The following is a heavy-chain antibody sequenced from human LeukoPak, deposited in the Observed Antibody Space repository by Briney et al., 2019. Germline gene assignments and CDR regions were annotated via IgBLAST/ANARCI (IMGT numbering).Heavy chain of an antibody. CDR3: ARGEYMYGHDIDY. D-gene: IGHD2/OR15-2a*01. V-gene: IGHV1-8*01. CDR1: GYTFTSYD. J-gene: IGHJ4*02. Sequence: GASVKVSCKASGYTFTSYDISWVRRATGQGLEWMGWMNPNNGNTGYAQKFQGRVTMTRNTSISTVYMELSSLRYEDTAVYYCARGEYMYGHDIDYRGQGTLVTASS. CDR2: MNPNNGNT.